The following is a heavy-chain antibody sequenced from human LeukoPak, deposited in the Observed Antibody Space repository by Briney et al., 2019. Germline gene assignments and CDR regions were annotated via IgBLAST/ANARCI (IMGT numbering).Heavy chain of an antibody. CDR1: GFTVSTKY. V-gene: IGHV3-53*05. J-gene: IGHJ4*02. CDR3: AKDSSHLDY. Sequence: PGGSLRLSCAASGFTVSTKYMNWVRQAPGKGLEWVSIIYSGATTYYADSVKGRFTISRDNSKNTLYLQMDSLRTEDTAMYYCAKDSSHLDYWGKGTLVTVSS. CDR2: IYSGATT.